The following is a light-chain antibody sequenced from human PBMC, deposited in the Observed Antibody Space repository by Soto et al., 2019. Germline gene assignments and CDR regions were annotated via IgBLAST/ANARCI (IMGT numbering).Light chain of an antibody. CDR1: QDISNW. J-gene: IGKJ3*01. V-gene: IGKV1-5*01. CDR3: QQYNSFPPYT. Sequence: IQMTQSPSTLSASLGDRVTITCRASQDISNWMAWYQQKPGKAPILLIYGASTLKSGVPSRFSGSGSGTEFNLTITSLQPGDFATYYCQQYNSFPPYTFGPGTKVEI. CDR2: GAS.